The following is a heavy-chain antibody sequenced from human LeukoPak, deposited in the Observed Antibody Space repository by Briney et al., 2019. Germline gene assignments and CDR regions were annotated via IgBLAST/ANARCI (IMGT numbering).Heavy chain of an antibody. CDR3: ARQYYYGSGRYPMNDAFDI. CDR1: GYIFSSYL. Sequence: GASLKISCKGSGYIFSSYLIGGVRQMPGKGVEWMGIIYPGGSDTRYSPSFQGQVTISADKSISTAYLQGSSLKASDTAMYYCARQYYYGSGRYPMNDAFDIWGQGTMVAVSS. J-gene: IGHJ3*02. V-gene: IGHV5-51*01. D-gene: IGHD3-10*01. CDR2: IYPGGSDT.